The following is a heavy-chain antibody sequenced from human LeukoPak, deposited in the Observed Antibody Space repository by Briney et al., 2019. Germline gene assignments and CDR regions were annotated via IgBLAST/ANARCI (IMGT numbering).Heavy chain of an antibody. CDR2: ISYDGSNK. J-gene: IGHJ4*02. Sequence: QSGGSLRLSCAASGFTFSSYAMHWVRQAPGKGLEWVAVISYDGSNKYYADSVKGRFTISRDNSKNTLYLQMNSLRAEDTAVYYCARDGNYDSSGYLDYWGQGTLVTVSS. CDR3: ARDGNYDSSGYLDY. V-gene: IGHV3-30-3*01. D-gene: IGHD3-22*01. CDR1: GFTFSSYA.